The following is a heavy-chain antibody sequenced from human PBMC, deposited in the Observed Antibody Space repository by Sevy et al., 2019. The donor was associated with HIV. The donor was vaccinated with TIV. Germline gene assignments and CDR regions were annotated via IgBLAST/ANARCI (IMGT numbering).Heavy chain of an antibody. CDR2: IRSKAYGGTT. J-gene: IGHJ6*03. Sequence: GGSLRLSCTVSGFTFGDYAMSWVRQAPGKGLEWVSFIRSKAYGGTTEDAASVKGRFTISRDDSKSITYLQMNSLKTEDTAVYYCTREFNYALYYYMDVWGKGTTVTVSS. V-gene: IGHV3-49*04. CDR3: TREFNYALYYYMDV. D-gene: IGHD4-4*01. CDR1: GFTFGDYA.